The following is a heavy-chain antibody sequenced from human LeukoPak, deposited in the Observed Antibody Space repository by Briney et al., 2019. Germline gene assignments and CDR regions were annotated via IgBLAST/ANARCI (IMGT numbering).Heavy chain of an antibody. J-gene: IGHJ4*02. CDR3: AARSGELPYYFDY. CDR1: RYISIDYY. D-gene: IGHD1-26*01. Sequence: GPTVKLSCKVSRYISIDYYTHWVRQAPEQGLECMGVIDPSGGSTRSAQKFQGRVTMTRDTSTNTVYMELRSLRSDDAAVYYCAARSGELPYYFDYWEQGTLVTVSS. V-gene: IGHV1-46*01. CDR2: IDPSGGST.